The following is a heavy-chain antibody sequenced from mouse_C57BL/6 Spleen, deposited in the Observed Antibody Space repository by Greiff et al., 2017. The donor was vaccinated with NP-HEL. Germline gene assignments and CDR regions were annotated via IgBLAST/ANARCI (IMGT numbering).Heavy chain of an antibody. CDR2: IDPENGDT. Sequence: VQLQQSGAELVRPGASVKLSCTASGFNIKDDYMHWVKQRPEQGLEWIGWIDPENGDTEYASKFQGKATITADTSSNTAYLQLSSLTSEDTAVYYCTGPYDYDGGDYAMDYWGQGTSVTVSS. CDR1: GFNIKDDY. CDR3: TGPYDYDGGDYAMDY. D-gene: IGHD2-4*01. J-gene: IGHJ4*01. V-gene: IGHV14-4*01.